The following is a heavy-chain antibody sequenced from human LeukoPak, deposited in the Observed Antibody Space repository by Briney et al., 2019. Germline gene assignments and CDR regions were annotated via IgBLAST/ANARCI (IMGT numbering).Heavy chain of an antibody. D-gene: IGHD4-17*01. CDR1: GGSISSGGYS. CDR3: ARLNYGDYDYFDY. Sequence: SQTLSLTCAVSGGSISSGGYSWSWIRQPPGKGLEWIGYIYHSGSTYYNPSLKSRVTISVYRAKNQFSLKLSSVTAADTAVYYCARLNYGDYDYFDYWGQGTLVTVSS. J-gene: IGHJ4*02. CDR2: IYHSGST. V-gene: IGHV4-30-2*01.